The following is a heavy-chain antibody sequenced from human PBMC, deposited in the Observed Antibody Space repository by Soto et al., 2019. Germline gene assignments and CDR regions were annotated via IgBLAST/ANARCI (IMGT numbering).Heavy chain of an antibody. CDR3: ARETFIVLPAAMDDGNYYGMDV. D-gene: IGHD2-2*01. CDR1: GYTFASYG. V-gene: IGHV1-18*01. Sequence: QVQLVQSGAEVKKPGASVKVSCKASGYTFASYGISWVRQAPGQGLEWMGWISGYNGKTNYAQKLQGRVTMTTDTSTSTAYMELRSLRSDDTAVYYCARETFIVLPAAMDDGNYYGMDVWGQGTTVTVSS. CDR2: ISGYNGKT. J-gene: IGHJ6*02.